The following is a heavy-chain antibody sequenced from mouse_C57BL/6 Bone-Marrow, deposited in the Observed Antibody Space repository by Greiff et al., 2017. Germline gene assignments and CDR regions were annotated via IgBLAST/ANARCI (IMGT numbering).Heavy chain of an antibody. J-gene: IGHJ4*01. D-gene: IGHD1-1*01. V-gene: IGHV1-63*01. CDR2: IYPGGGYT. CDR3: ARYYYGSSYGYAMDY. CDR1: GYTFTNYW. Sequence: LVESGAELVRPGTSVKMSCKASGYTFTNYWIGWAKQRPGHGLEWIGDIYPGGGYTNYNEKFKGKATLTADKSSSTAYMQFSSLTSEDSAIYYCARYYYGSSYGYAMDYWGQGTSVTVSS.